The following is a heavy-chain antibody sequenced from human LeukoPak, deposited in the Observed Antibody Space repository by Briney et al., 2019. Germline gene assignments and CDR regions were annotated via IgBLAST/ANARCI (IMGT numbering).Heavy chain of an antibody. CDR1: GGSFSGYY. CDR3: ARGLGNRITMIVVVKSGAFDI. V-gene: IGHV4-34*01. D-gene: IGHD3-22*01. Sequence: SETLSLTCAVYGGSFSGYYWSWIRQPPGQGLEWIGEINHSGSTNYNPSLKSLVTISVDTSKNQFSLKLSSVTAADTAVYYCARGLGNRITMIVVVKSGAFDIWGQGTMVTVSS. CDR2: INHSGST. J-gene: IGHJ3*02.